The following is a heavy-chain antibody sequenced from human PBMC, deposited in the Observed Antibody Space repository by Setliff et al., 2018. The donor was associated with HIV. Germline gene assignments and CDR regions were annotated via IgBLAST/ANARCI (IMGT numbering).Heavy chain of an antibody. CDR2: VIGIFDTP. Sequence: SVKVSCKASGGTLSSYVVSWVRQAPGQGLEWMGGVIGIFDTPKYAQKFQGRVTITADESTNTAYMELRSLRSEDTAVYYCARGTPVGTIWNYYSYMDLWGKGTTVTVSS. V-gene: IGHV1-69*13. CDR3: ARGTPVGTIWNYYSYMDL. J-gene: IGHJ6*03. CDR1: GGTLSSYV. D-gene: IGHD3-3*01.